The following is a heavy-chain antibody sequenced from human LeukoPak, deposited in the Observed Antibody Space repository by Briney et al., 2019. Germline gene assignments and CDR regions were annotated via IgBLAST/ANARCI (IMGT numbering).Heavy chain of an antibody. CDR3: ARVGGMTTINNAAFDI. V-gene: IGHV4-59*01. D-gene: IGHD4-4*01. Sequence: SETLSLTCSVSGGSLKSYYWNWIRQPPGKGLEWIGYIYHSGSTNYNHSFRSRVTISLDRSKSHFSLNLTSVTPADTAIYYCARVGGMTTINNAAFDIWGQGTTVTVSS. CDR2: IYHSGST. CDR1: GGSLKSYY. J-gene: IGHJ3*02.